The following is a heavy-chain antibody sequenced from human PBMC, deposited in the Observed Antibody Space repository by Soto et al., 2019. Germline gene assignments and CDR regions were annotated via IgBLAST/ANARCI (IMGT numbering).Heavy chain of an antibody. V-gene: IGHV4-39*01. Sequence: QLQLQESGPGLVKPSETLSLTCTVSGGSISSSSYYWGWIRQPPGKGLEWIGSIYYSGSTYYNPSLKSRVTISVDTSKNQFSLKLSSVTAADTAVYYCARQIFGATIFGVVTTWGQGTLVTVSS. CDR2: IYYSGST. J-gene: IGHJ5*02. CDR1: GGSISSSSYY. CDR3: ARQIFGATIFGVVTT. D-gene: IGHD3-3*01.